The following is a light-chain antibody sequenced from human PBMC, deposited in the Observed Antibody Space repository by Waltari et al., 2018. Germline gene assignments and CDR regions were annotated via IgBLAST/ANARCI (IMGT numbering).Light chain of an antibody. CDR1: QGITSY. J-gene: IGKJ4*01. CDR3: QQSYSTPPLT. V-gene: IGKV1-39*01. Sequence: DIQMTQPPSSLSASVGDRVTITCRASQGITSYLNWYQQKPGKAPKPLIYAASSLQSGVPSRFSGSESGTDFTLTISSLQPEDFATYYCQQSYSTPPLTFGGGTKVEIK. CDR2: AAS.